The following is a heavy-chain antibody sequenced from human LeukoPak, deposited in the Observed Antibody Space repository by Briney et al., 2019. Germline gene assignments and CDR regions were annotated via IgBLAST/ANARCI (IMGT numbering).Heavy chain of an antibody. J-gene: IGHJ4*02. Sequence: ASVKVSCKASGYTFTNHDIAWVRQATGQGLEWMGWMNPNNGDTGYAQKFQGRVTMTRNTSINTAYMELSSLRSEDTAVYYCARGQGADYFDYWGQGTLVTVSS. CDR3: ARGQGADYFDY. CDR1: GYTFTNHD. CDR2: MNPNNGDT. D-gene: IGHD6-19*01. V-gene: IGHV1-8*01.